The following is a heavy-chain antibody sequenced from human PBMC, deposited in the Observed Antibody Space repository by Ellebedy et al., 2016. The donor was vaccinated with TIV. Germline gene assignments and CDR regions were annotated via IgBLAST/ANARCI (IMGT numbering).Heavy chain of an antibody. D-gene: IGHD3-10*02. CDR1: GFAFKNYA. CDR3: TRFDTSVTNFFES. CDR2: ISGSGDTT. J-gene: IGHJ4*02. Sequence: GESLKISCVASGFAFKNYAMNWVRQAPGKGLEWVSGISGSGDTTYYADSVKGRFSISRDNSKNTLYLQMNSLRDEDTAVYYCTRFDTSVTNFFESWGQGALVTVSS. V-gene: IGHV3-23*01.